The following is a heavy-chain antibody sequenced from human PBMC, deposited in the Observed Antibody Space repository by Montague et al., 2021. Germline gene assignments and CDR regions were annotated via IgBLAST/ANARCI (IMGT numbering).Heavy chain of an antibody. CDR2: TYPGGAT. CDR1: GFTVSHDY. D-gene: IGHD2-21*02. J-gene: IGHJ4*02. Sequence: SLRLSCAASGFTVSHDYMSLIRQSPGKGLEWVSITYPGGATYNADSVKGRFTVSRDNSKNTLSLQMNSLRVDDTGVYYCARARLFNTASDWGQGTLVTVSS. V-gene: IGHV3-66*01. CDR3: ARARLFNTASD.